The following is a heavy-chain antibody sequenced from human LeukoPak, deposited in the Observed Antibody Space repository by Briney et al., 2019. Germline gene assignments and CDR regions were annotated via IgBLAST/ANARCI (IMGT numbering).Heavy chain of an antibody. V-gene: IGHV3-7*01. D-gene: IGHD3/OR15-3a*01. CDR3: ARDSGTGWNY. Sequence: GGSLRLSCAASGFTFSSYWMTWDRQAPGKGLEWVASIKQDGSDKYYVDSVKGRFTISRDNAKNSVYLQMNSLRVDDTAVFYCARDSGTGWNYWGQGTLVTVSS. CDR2: IKQDGSDK. CDR1: GFTFSSYW. J-gene: IGHJ4*02.